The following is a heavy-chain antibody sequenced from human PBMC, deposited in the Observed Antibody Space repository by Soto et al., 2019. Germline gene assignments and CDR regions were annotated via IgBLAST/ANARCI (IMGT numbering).Heavy chain of an antibody. V-gene: IGHV1-2*02. CDR3: ARGDFDRRGNYNAGWFAP. CDR2: INPNSGGT. J-gene: IGHJ5*02. CDR1: GYTFTAYY. D-gene: IGHD3-22*01. Sequence: QVQLVQSGAEVKKPGASVKVSCKASGYTFTAYYMHWLRQAPGQGLEWMGWINPNSGGTNYAQRLQSRVTVTNDTSISTTDMELSSLGSDDTAVYYCARGDFDRRGNYNAGWFAPWGQGTLVTVSS.